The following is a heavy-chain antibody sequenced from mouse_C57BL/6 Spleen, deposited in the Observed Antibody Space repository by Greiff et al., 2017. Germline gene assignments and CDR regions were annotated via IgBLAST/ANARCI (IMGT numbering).Heavy chain of an antibody. D-gene: IGHD2-1*01. CDR2: IYPRSGNT. CDR3: SSVLLEGGYFDY. Sequence: VQLQQSGAELARPGASVKLSCKASGYTFTSYGISWVKQRTGQGLEWIGEIYPRSGNTYYNEKFKGKATQTADKSSSTAYMSLRSLTSEYSAVYFCSSVLLEGGYFDYWGQGTTLTVSS. CDR1: GYTFTSYG. V-gene: IGHV1-81*01. J-gene: IGHJ2*01.